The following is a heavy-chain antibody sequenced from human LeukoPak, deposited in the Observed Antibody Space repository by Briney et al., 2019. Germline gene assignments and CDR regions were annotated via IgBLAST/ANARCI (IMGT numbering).Heavy chain of an antibody. CDR2: IYYSGST. V-gene: IGHV4-59*01. CDR3: ARCDSDY. D-gene: IGHD3-3*01. J-gene: IGHJ4*02. Sequence: SETLSLTCAVYGGSFSGYYWSWIRQPPGKGLEWIGYIYYSGSTNYNPSLKSRVTISVDTSKNQFSLKLSSVTAADTAVYYCARCDSDYWGQGTLVTVSS. CDR1: GGSFSGYY.